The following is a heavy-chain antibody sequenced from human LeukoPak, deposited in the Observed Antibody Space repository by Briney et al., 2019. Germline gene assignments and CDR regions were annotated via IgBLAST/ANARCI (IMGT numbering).Heavy chain of an antibody. D-gene: IGHD4-17*01. CDR1: GFTFSSYE. CDR3: ARGNDYGDYGYDAFDI. Sequence: GGSLRLSCAAAGFTFSSYEMNWVRQAPGKGLEWVSYISSSGSTIYYADSVKGRFTISRDNAKNSLYLQMNSLRAEDTAVYYCARGNDYGDYGYDAFDIWSQGTMVTVSS. V-gene: IGHV3-48*03. CDR2: ISSSGSTI. J-gene: IGHJ3*02.